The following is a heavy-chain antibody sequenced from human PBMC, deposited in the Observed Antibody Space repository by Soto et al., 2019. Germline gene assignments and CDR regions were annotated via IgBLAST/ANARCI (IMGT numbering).Heavy chain of an antibody. J-gene: IGHJ6*02. CDR3: ARGSNGGISDRMDV. D-gene: IGHD7-27*01. CDR1: GYTFTSYD. CDR2: MNPNSGNT. V-gene: IGHV1-8*01. Sequence: ASVKVSCKASGYTFTSYDINWERQATGQGLQWMGWMNPNSGNTGYAQKFQGRVTMTRNTSISTAYMELSSLRSEDTAVYYCARGSNGGISDRMDVWGQGATVTVSS.